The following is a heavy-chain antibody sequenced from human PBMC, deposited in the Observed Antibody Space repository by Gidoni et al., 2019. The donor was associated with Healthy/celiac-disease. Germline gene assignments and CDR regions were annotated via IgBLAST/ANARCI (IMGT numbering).Heavy chain of an antibody. CDR2: IYWDDDK. CDR1: GFSLSPSGVG. Sequence: QITLKESGPTLVKPTQTLTLPCTFSGFSLSPSGVGVGWIRQPPGKALEWLALIYWDDDKRYSPSLKSRLTITKDTSKNQVVLTMTNMDPVDTATYYCAHRRVRYSGYDRRDWFDPWGQGTLVTVSS. D-gene: IGHD5-12*01. V-gene: IGHV2-5*02. CDR3: AHRRVRYSGYDRRDWFDP. J-gene: IGHJ5*02.